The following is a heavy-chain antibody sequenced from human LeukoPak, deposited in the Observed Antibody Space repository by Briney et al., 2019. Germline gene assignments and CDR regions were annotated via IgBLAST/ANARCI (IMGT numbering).Heavy chain of an antibody. CDR1: GFTFSSYG. D-gene: IGHD3-10*01. Sequence: PGGSLRLSCAASGFTFSSYGLHWVRQAPGKGLEWVAVIWYDESNKYYTDSAKGRFTISRDNSKNTLYLQMNSLRAEDTAVYYCASGGYHYSSGVVYWGQGTLVTVSS. CDR3: ASGGYHYSSGVVY. V-gene: IGHV3-33*01. J-gene: IGHJ4*02. CDR2: IWYDESNK.